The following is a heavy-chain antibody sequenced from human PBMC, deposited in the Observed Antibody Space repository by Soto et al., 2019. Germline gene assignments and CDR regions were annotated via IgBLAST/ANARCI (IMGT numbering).Heavy chain of an antibody. CDR1: GFSLRSQW. V-gene: IGHV3-74*01. CDR2: TSPDGST. D-gene: IGHD3-3*01. CDR3: SVSIFGVVHY. Sequence: GGSLRLSCAAPGFSLRSQWMHWIRQAPGKGLEWVSRTSPDGSTIYADSVKGRFTISRDNAKNTVYLQMNSLRAEDTAMYYCSVSIFGVVHYWGQGTLVTVSS. J-gene: IGHJ4*02.